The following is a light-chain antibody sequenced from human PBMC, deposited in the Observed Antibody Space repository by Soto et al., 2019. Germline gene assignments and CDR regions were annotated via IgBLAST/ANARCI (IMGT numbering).Light chain of an antibody. CDR2: DVT. J-gene: IGLJ3*02. Sequence: QSALTQPASVSGSPGQSITISCTGTSSDVGGYHYVSWYQHHPGKAPKLMIYDVTNRPSGVSNRFSGSKSGNTASLTISGLQAEDEADYYCTSYTTSSPYLVFGGGTKLTVL. V-gene: IGLV2-14*03. CDR3: TSYTTSSPYLV. CDR1: SSDVGGYHY.